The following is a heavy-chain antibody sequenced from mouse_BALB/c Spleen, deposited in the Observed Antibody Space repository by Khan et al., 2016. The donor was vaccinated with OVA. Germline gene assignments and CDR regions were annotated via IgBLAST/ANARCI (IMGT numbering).Heavy chain of an antibody. Sequence: EVQLQESGPSLVKPSQTLSLTCSVTGDSITSGYWSWIRKFPGNKLEYMGYMIYTGYTDYNPSLKSRIAITPHTSKNQYYLQLNSVTTDDTATNYCARSTYRYDFADWGQGTPVTVSA. CDR1: GDSITSGY. CDR3: ARSTYRYDFAD. J-gene: IGHJ3*01. D-gene: IGHD2-14*01. V-gene: IGHV3-8*02. CDR2: MIYTGYT.